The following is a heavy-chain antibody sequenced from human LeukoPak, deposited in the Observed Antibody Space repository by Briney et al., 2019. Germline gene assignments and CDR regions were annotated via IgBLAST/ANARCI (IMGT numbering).Heavy chain of an antibody. CDR3: ARGNCSSTSCYGYYYYYYMDV. CDR1: EGTFSSYA. Sequence: SVKVSCKASEGTFSSYAISWVRQAPGQGLEWMGGIIPIFGTANYAQKFQGRVTITTDESTSTAYMELSGLRSEDTAVYYCARGNCSSTSCYGYYYYYYMDVWGKGTTVTVSS. D-gene: IGHD2-2*01. J-gene: IGHJ6*03. V-gene: IGHV1-69*05. CDR2: IIPIFGTA.